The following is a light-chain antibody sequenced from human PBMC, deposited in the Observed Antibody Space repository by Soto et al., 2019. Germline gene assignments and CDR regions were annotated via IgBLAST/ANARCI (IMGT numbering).Light chain of an antibody. CDR1: QSVDNHY. Sequence: EIVLTQSPGTLSLSPGERATLSCRASQSVDNHYIAWFQQKPGQAPRLLIYGTSTRPPGIPDRFSGSGSGTDFTLTISRLEPEDFAVYYCQQRSNWPPLTFGGGTKVEIK. V-gene: IGKV3D-20*02. CDR2: GTS. CDR3: QQRSNWPPLT. J-gene: IGKJ4*01.